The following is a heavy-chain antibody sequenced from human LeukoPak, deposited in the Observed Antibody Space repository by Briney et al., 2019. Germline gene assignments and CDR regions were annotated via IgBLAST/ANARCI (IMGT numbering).Heavy chain of an antibody. J-gene: IGHJ4*02. Sequence: GRSLRLSCGTSGFTFSGYGMHWVRQAPGKGLEWVALIWYDGSNEYYVDSVKGRFTISRDNSKNTLDLQMNSLRAEDTAVYYCAGAGMGSSGWYRRYYFDYWGQGTLVTVSS. CDR3: AGAGMGSSGWYRRYYFDY. CDR1: GFTFSGYG. V-gene: IGHV3-33*01. CDR2: IWYDGSNE. D-gene: IGHD6-19*01.